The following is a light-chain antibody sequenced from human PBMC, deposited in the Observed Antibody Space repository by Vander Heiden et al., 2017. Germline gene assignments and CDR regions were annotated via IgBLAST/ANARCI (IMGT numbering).Light chain of an antibody. CDR1: QSFRNL. J-gene: IGKJ1*01. CDR2: GTS. CDR3: LHHHSFHLT. V-gene: IGKV1-17*01. Sequence: DIQMTPSPSSLSAYVVDRVTIPCRARQSFRNLLGWYQQQPGKAPNLLIYGTSTLQSGLPSMFSGSGSGTEFTLTISILHPEDFATYYCLHHHSFHLTFGQGTKVEMK.